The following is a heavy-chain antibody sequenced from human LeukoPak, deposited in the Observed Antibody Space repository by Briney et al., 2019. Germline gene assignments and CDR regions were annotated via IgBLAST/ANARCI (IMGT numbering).Heavy chain of an antibody. CDR3: ARELTEYSSSSGIDY. V-gene: IGHV1-2*02. CDR1: GYTFTGYY. D-gene: IGHD6-6*01. CDR2: INPNSGGT. J-gene: IGHJ4*02. Sequence: ASVKVSCKASGYTFTGYYMHWVRQAPGQGLEWMGWINPNSGGTNYAQKFQGRVTMTRDTSISTAYMELSRLRSDDTAVYYCARELTEYSSSSGIDYWGQGTLVTVSS.